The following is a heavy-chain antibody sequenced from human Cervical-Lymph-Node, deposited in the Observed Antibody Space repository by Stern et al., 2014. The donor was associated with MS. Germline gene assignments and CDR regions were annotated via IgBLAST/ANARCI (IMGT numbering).Heavy chain of an antibody. Sequence: VQLEESGAEVKKPGASVKVSCKASGYTFTGYYMHWVRQAPGQGLEWMGRINPNSGGTNYAQKFQGRVTMTRDTSISTAYMELSRLRSDDTAVYYCARASGYCSSTSCYQYWFDPWGQGTLVTVSS. CDR2: INPNSGGT. D-gene: IGHD2-2*01. J-gene: IGHJ5*02. CDR1: GYTFTGYY. CDR3: ARASGYCSSTSCYQYWFDP. V-gene: IGHV1-2*06.